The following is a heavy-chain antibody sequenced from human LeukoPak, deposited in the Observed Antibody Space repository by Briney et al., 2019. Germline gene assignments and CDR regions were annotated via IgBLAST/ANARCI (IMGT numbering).Heavy chain of an antibody. J-gene: IGHJ4*02. D-gene: IGHD6-19*01. Sequence: PGGSLRLSCAASGFTFSSYAMHWVRQAPGKGLEWVAVISYDGSNKYYADSVKGRITISRDNSKNTLYLQMNSLRAEDTAVYYCARGGPIAVAGTAYWGQGTLVTASS. V-gene: IGHV3-30-3*01. CDR2: ISYDGSNK. CDR1: GFTFSSYA. CDR3: ARGGPIAVAGTAY.